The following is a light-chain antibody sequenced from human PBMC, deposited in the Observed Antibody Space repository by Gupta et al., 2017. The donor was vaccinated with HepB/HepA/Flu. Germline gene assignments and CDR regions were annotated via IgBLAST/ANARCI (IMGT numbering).Light chain of an antibody. Sequence: QSVLTQPPSASGTPGQRVTISCSGSSSNIGSNTVNWYQQLPRTAPKLLIYSNNQRPSGVPDRVSGSKSGTSASLAISGLQAEDEADYYCSAWDDSLNGPGYVFGTGTKVTVL. CDR1: SSNIGSNT. CDR3: SAWDDSLNGPGYV. CDR2: SNN. V-gene: IGLV1-44*01. J-gene: IGLJ1*01.